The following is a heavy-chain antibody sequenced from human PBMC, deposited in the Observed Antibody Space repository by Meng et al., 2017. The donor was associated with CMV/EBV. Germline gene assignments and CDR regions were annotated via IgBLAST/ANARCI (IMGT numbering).Heavy chain of an antibody. D-gene: IGHD4-11*01. CDR1: GFTVSSNY. J-gene: IGHJ6*02. CDR2: IYSGGSST. Sequence: GGSLRLSCAASGFTVSSNYMSWVRQAPGKGLEWVSVIYSGGSSTYYADSVKGRFTISRDNSKNTLYLQMNSLRAEDTAVYYCAKDLVIPLYSTPYYYGMDVWGQGTTVTVSS. V-gene: IGHV3-23*03. CDR3: AKDLVIPLYSTPYYYGMDV.